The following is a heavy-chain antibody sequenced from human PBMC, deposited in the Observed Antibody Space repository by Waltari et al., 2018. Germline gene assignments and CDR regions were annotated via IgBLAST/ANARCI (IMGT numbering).Heavy chain of an antibody. V-gene: IGHV3-30*18. J-gene: IGHJ4*02. CDR1: GFTFRTTR. D-gene: IGHD1-20*01. CDR2: ISHDGNNE. Sequence: QVQLVESGGGVVQPGMSLRVACAASGFTFRTTRLHWVRQAPGKGVEWVAVISHDGNNEYYVDSVKGRFTISRDNSKNTLYLQMNSLRAEDTAIYYCAKVAGEYNWNDFDYWGQGTLVTVSS. CDR3: AKVAGEYNWNDFDY.